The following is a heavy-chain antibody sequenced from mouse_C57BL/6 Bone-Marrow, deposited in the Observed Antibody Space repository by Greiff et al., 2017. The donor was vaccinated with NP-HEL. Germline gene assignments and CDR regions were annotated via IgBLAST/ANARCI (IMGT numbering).Heavy chain of an antibody. V-gene: IGHV5-2*01. CDR3: ARQRVITTVVRVDY. Sequence: EVKLVESGGGLVQPGESLKLSCESNEYEFPSHDMSWVRKTPEKRLELVAAINSDGGSTYYPDTMERRFIISRDNTKKTLYLQMSSLRSEDTALYYCARQRVITTVVRVDYWGQGTTLTVSS. CDR2: INSDGGST. J-gene: IGHJ2*01. CDR1: EYEFPSHD. D-gene: IGHD1-1*01.